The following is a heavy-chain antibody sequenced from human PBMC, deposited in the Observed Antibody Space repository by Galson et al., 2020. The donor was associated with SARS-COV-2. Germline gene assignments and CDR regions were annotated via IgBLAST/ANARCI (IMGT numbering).Heavy chain of an antibody. J-gene: IGHJ6*03. Sequence: SSFGMHWVRQDPGKGLEWVALISSDGSNKYYGDSVKGRFTISRDNSKNTLYLQMNSLRGDDAAVYSCAKGYYYMYGWGKWSTVTISS. CDR3: AKGYYYMYG. CDR1: SSFG. V-gene: IGHV3-30*18. CDR2: ISSDGSNK.